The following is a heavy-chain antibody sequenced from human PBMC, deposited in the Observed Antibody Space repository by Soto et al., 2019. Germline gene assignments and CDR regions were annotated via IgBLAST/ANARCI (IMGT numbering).Heavy chain of an antibody. CDR1: GGSPSSYS. J-gene: IGHJ3*02. D-gene: IGHD3-10*01. Sequence: QVHLQESCPGLVKPSETLSPTCTVSGGSPSSYSWSWIRQPPGKGLERIGYINYSGNTNYMPSLKSRITISVDKYRNQYTLTQSSVTAADTAVYCCAREYMTMEYGFAIWGQGTMVTASS. V-gene: IGHV4-59*01. CDR2: INYSGNT. CDR3: AREYMTMEYGFAI.